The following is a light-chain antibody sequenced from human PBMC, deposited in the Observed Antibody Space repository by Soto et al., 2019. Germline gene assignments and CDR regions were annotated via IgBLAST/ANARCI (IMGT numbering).Light chain of an antibody. CDR3: QQRSNWPPLLT. Sequence: ETVLTQSPATLSLSPGERATLSCRASQSVGSYLAWYQQKPGQALRLLIYDASTRATGIPARFSGSGSGTDFTLTISSLETEDFAVYYCQQRSNWPPLLTFGGGTKVDIK. J-gene: IGKJ4*01. CDR2: DAS. V-gene: IGKV3-11*01. CDR1: QSVGSY.